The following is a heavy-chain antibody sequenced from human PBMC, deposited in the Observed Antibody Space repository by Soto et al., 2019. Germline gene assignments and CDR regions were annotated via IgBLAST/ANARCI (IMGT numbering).Heavy chain of an antibody. Sequence: SETLSLTCTVSGGFIWGWIRQPPGKGLEWIGYIYYSGSTNYNPSLKSRVTISVDTSKNQFSLKLSSVTAADTAVYYCARRYGGTFDYWGQGTLVTVSS. CDR1: GGFI. V-gene: IGHV4-59*08. D-gene: IGHD2-15*01. J-gene: IGHJ4*02. CDR2: IYYSGST. CDR3: ARRYGGTFDY.